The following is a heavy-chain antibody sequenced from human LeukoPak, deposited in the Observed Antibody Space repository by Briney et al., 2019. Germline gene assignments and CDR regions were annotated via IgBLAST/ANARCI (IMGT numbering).Heavy chain of an antibody. D-gene: IGHD3-10*01. J-gene: IGHJ4*02. CDR3: TTGVTMVRGVIPDY. Sequence: ETLSLTCTISGGSISSYYWSWVRQAPGKGLEWVGRIKSKTDGGTRDYAAPVKGRFTISRDDSKNTLYLQMNSLKTEDTAVYYCTTGVTMVRGVIPDYWGQGTLVTVSS. V-gene: IGHV3-15*01. CDR2: IKSKTDGGTR. CDR1: GGSISSYY.